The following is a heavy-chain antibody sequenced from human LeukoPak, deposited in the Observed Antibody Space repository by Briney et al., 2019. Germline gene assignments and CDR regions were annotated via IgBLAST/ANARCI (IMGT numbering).Heavy chain of an antibody. CDR1: GFTFSTYW. CDR2: INSDGSST. V-gene: IGHV3-74*01. Sequence: PGGSLRLSCAASGFTFSTYWMHWVRQAPGKGLVWVSRINSDGSSTNYADSVKGRFTTSRDNAENTLYLQMNSLRAEDTAVYYCATQPGSDYWGQGTLVTVSS. D-gene: IGHD3-10*01. J-gene: IGHJ4*02. CDR3: ATQPGSDY.